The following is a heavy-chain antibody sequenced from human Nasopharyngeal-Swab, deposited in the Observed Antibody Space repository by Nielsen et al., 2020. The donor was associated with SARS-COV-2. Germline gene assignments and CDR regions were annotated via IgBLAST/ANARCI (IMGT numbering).Heavy chain of an antibody. CDR3: ASAYGGSYWYFDL. D-gene: IGHD4-23*01. V-gene: IGHV3-30-3*01. CDR2: ISYDGSNK. J-gene: IGHJ2*01. CDR1: GFTFSSYA. Sequence: GESLKISCAASGFTFSSYAMHWVRQAPGKGLEWVAVISYDGSNKYYADSVKGRFTISRDNSKNTLYLQMNSLRAEDKAVYYCASAYGGSYWYFDLWGRGTLVNVSS.